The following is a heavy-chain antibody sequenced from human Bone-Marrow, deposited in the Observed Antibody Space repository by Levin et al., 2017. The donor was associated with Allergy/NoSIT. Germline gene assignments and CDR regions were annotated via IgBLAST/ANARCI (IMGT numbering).Heavy chain of an antibody. CDR3: SRVTSGNWYFDL. CDR1: FSLFPSSS. Sequence: SFPSSFSLFPSSSLHWVRQAPGQGLEWMGWFSPHNGGTEYGQRFQGRVTIPFDPSITTAYMELTHLKADDTAIYYCSRVTSGNWYFDLWGRGTLVTVSS. V-gene: IGHV1-2*02. J-gene: IGHJ2*01. CDR2: FSPHNGGT. D-gene: IGHD2-21*02.